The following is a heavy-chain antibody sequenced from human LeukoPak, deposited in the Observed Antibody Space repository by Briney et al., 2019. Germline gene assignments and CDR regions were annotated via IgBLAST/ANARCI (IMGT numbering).Heavy chain of an antibody. V-gene: IGHV1-2*06. J-gene: IGHJ5*02. D-gene: IGHD3-16*01. CDR2: INPNSGGT. Sequence: ASVKVSCKTSGYTFTGYYMHWLRQAPGQGLEWMGRINPNSGGTYYAQKFQGRVTMTRDTSIRTSYMELTSLISDDTAVYYCAGGVLHGGGNWFDPWGQGTLVTVSS. CDR1: GYTFTGYY. CDR3: AGGVLHGGGNWFDP.